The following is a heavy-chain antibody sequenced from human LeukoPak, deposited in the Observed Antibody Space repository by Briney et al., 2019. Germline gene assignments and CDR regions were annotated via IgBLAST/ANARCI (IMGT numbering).Heavy chain of an antibody. CDR1: GGSFSDYY. V-gene: IGHV4-34*01. D-gene: IGHD4-17*01. CDR3: ARGYYGDYRWFDP. Sequence: SETLSLTCAVYGGSFSDYYWSWIRQPPGKGLEWIGEINHSGSTNYNPSLKSRVTISVDTSKNQFSLKLSSVTAADTAVYCCARGYYGDYRWFDPWGQGTLGTVSS. CDR2: INHSGST. J-gene: IGHJ5*02.